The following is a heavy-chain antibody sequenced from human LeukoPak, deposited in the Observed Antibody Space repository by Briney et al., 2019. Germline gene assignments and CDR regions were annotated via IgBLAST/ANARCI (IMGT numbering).Heavy chain of an antibody. D-gene: IGHD3-22*01. CDR1: GYTFTSYG. J-gene: IGHJ4*02. Sequence: ASVKVSCKASGYTFTSYGISWVRQAPGQGLEWMGWISAYNGNTNYAQKLQGRVTMTTDTSTSTAYMELRSLRSDDTAVYYCARDRELYYYDSSGYPDYWGQGTLVTVSS. CDR2: ISAYNGNT. CDR3: ARDRELYYYDSSGYPDY. V-gene: IGHV1-18*01.